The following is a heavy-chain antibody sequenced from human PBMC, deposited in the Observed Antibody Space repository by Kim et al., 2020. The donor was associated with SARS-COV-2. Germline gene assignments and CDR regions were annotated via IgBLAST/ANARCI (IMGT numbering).Heavy chain of an antibody. CDR2: ISGSADYI. D-gene: IGHD2-21*01. V-gene: IGHV3-21*01. Sequence: GGSLRLSCAASGFTFRGSTMTWVRQPPGKGLEWVSSISGSADYIVYADSVKGRFTISRDNAENSLYLHMNSLRAEDTAIYYCARVSGDPQNFDYWGQGTLVTVSS. CDR3: ARVSGDPQNFDY. J-gene: IGHJ4*02. CDR1: GFTFRGST.